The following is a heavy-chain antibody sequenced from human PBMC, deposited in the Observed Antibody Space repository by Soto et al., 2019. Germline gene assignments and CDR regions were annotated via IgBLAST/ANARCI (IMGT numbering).Heavy chain of an antibody. CDR2: IYHSGST. CDR1: GGSISSGGYS. Sequence: SETLSLTCAVSGGSISSGGYSWSWIRQPPGKGLEWIGYIYHSGSTYYNPSLKSRVTISVDRSKNQFSLKLSSVTAADTAVYYCAREKQMSGPFDPWGQGTLVTVSS. J-gene: IGHJ5*02. CDR3: AREKQMSGPFDP. V-gene: IGHV4-30-2*01. D-gene: IGHD3-3*01.